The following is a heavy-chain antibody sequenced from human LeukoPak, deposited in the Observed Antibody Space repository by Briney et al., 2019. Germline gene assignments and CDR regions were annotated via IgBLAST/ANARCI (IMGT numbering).Heavy chain of an antibody. J-gene: IGHJ4*02. CDR3: ATIHYRPY. Sequence: LPGGSLRLSCAASGFTFSNYDMHWVRQATGKGLEWVSGIGTAGDIYYPGSVKGRFTISRDDGKNSLFLQMNSLRAEDTAVYYCATIHYRPYWGQGTQVTVSS. D-gene: IGHD4-11*01. CDR1: GFTFSNYD. V-gene: IGHV3-13*01. CDR2: IGTAGDI.